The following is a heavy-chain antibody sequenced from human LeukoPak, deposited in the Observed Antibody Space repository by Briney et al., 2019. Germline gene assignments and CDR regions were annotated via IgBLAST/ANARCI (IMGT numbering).Heavy chain of an antibody. V-gene: IGHV4-59*01. Sequence: SETLSLTCTVSGGSISSYYWSWIRQPPGKGLEWIGYIYYTGSTNYSPSLKSRVTISVDTSKNQFSLKRSSVTAADTAVYYCARAVAYGIDTGYFDYWGQGTLVTVSS. CDR2: IYYTGST. J-gene: IGHJ4*02. CDR1: GGSISSYY. CDR3: ARAVAYGIDTGYFDY. D-gene: IGHD2-8*02.